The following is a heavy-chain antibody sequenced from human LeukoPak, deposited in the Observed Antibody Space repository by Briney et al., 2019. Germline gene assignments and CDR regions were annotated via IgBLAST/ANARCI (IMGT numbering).Heavy chain of an antibody. J-gene: IGHJ6*03. CDR3: SRGPSVATLYYYYMDA. Sequence: GGSLRLSCEASGFTFSSYWMHWVRQAPGKGLEWVGFIRSKGYDGTTEYAASVKGGFTISRDDSKSIAYLQMHSLKTEDTAVYYCSRGPSVATLYYYYMDAWGKGTTVTISS. V-gene: IGHV3-49*04. CDR2: IRSKGYDGTT. D-gene: IGHD5-12*01. CDR1: GFTFSSYW.